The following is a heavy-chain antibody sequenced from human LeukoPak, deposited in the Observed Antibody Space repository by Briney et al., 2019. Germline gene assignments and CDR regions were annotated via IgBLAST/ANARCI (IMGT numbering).Heavy chain of an antibody. CDR1: GGSISSYY. CDR3: AILAVAGTWVEAFDI. J-gene: IGHJ3*02. D-gene: IGHD6-19*01. Sequence: SETLSLTCTVSGGSISSYYWSWIRQPPGKGLEWVGYIYYSGSTNYNPSLKSRVTISVDTSKNQFSLKLSSVTAADTAVYYCAILAVAGTWVEAFDIWGQGTMVTASS. V-gene: IGHV4-59*12. CDR2: IYYSGST.